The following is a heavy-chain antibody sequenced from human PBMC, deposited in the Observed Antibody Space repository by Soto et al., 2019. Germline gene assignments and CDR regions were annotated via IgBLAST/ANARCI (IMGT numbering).Heavy chain of an antibody. D-gene: IGHD3-22*01. J-gene: IGHJ4*02. Sequence: SSETLSLTCTVSGGSISSGGYYWSWIRQHPGKGLEWIGYIYYSGSTYYNPSLKSRVTISVDTSKNQFSLKLSSVTAADTAVYYCARGSSGYPIDYWGQGTLVTVSS. CDR2: IYYSGST. CDR3: ARGSSGYPIDY. CDR1: GGSISSGGYY. V-gene: IGHV4-31*03.